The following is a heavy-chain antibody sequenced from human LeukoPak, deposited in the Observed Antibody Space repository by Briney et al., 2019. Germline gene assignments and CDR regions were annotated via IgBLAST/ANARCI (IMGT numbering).Heavy chain of an antibody. CDR1: GFTVSSNY. V-gene: IGHV3-53*01. D-gene: IGHD6-19*01. CDR2: IYSGGST. Sequence: GGSLRLSCAASGFTVSSNYMSWVRQAPGKGLEWVSIIYSGGSTYYADSVQGRFTISRDNSKNTLYLQMNSLRAEDTAIYYCAKDPAIAVAARGNWFDPWGQGTLVTVSS. J-gene: IGHJ5*02. CDR3: AKDPAIAVAARGNWFDP.